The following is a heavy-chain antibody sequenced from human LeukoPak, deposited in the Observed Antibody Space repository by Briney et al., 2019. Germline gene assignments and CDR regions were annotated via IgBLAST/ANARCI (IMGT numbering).Heavy chain of an antibody. CDR2: IYSGGST. Sequence: GGSLRLSCAASGFTVSSNYMSWVRQAPGKGLEWVSVIYSGGSTYYADSVKGRFTISRNNSKNTLYLQMNSRRDDNTAVYYAASSTKVVITTLYYYYGMDGWGQGTTVTVSS. J-gene: IGHJ6*01. D-gene: IGHD3-22*01. CDR3: ASSTKVVITTLYYYYGMDG. CDR1: GFTVSSNY. V-gene: IGHV3-66*01.